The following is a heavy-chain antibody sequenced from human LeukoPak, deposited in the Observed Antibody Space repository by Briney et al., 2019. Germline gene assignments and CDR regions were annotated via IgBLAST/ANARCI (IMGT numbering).Heavy chain of an antibody. CDR2: INHDAEMI. D-gene: IGHD3-9*01. Sequence: GTSLRLSCAASGFTFSSFTVHWVRQAPGKGLEWIAYINHDAEMIFYPDFVKGRFTISRDNAKKSLYLQMNALRYEDTAIYYCARDHDWAFDLWGQGTLVTVSS. J-gene: IGHJ4*02. CDR3: ARDHDWAFDL. V-gene: IGHV3-48*02. CDR1: GFTFSSFT.